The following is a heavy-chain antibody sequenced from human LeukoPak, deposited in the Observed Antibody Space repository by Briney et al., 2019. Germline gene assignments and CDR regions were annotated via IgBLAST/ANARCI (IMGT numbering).Heavy chain of an antibody. CDR1: GGSFSGYY. Sequence: SETLSLTCAVYGGSFSGYYWSWIRQPPGKGLEWIGEINHSGSTNYNPSLKSRVTISVDTSKNQFSLKLSSVTAADTAVYYCASPATYYYGSGSSTSDYWGQGTLVTVSS. D-gene: IGHD3-10*01. CDR2: INHSGST. J-gene: IGHJ4*02. V-gene: IGHV4-34*01. CDR3: ASPATYYYGSGSSTSDY.